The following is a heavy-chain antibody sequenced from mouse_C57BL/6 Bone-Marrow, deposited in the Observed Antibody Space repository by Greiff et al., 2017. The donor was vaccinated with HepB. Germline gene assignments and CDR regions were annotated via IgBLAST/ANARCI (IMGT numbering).Heavy chain of an antibody. CDR1: GFTFSSYG. V-gene: IGHV5-6*01. Sequence: DVQLQESGGDLVKPGGSLKLSCAASGFTFSSYGMSWVRQTPDKRLEWVATISSGGSYTYYPDSVKGRFTISRDNAKNTLYLQMSSLKSEDTAMYYCANYDEAWFAYWGQGTLVTVSA. CDR3: ANYDEAWFAY. J-gene: IGHJ3*01. D-gene: IGHD2-4*01. CDR2: ISSGGSYT.